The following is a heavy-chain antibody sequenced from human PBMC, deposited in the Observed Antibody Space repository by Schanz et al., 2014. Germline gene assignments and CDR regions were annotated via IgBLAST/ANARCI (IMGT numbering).Heavy chain of an antibody. CDR2: ISSSSSTI. Sequence: EVQLLESGGGLVQPGGSLRLSCAASGFTFSGYSMNWVRQAPGKGLEWVAYISSSSSTIHYADSVKGRFTISRDNAKNSLYLQMDSLRAEDTAVYYCVRDSFFAFDYWGQGTLVTVSS. V-gene: IGHV3-48*01. CDR3: VRDSFFAFDY. J-gene: IGHJ4*02. CDR1: GFTFSGYS. D-gene: IGHD3-3*01.